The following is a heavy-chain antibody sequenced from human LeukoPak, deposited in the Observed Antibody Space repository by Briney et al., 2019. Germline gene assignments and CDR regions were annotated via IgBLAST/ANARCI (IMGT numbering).Heavy chain of an antibody. CDR3: ARAPLVGATPHFDY. Sequence: SGTLSLTCAVSGGSISSTNWWSWVRQSPGKGLEWIGEIYHSGITNYNPSLKSRVTISVDKSKNQFSLNLSSVTAADTAVYYCARAPLVGATPHFDYWGQGTLVTVSS. CDR2: IYHSGIT. V-gene: IGHV4-4*02. J-gene: IGHJ4*02. CDR1: GGSISSTNW. D-gene: IGHD1-26*01.